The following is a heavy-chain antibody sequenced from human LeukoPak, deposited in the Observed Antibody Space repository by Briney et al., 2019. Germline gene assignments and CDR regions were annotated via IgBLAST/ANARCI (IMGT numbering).Heavy chain of an antibody. D-gene: IGHD3-10*01. CDR2: INPSGGST. CDR1: GYTFTSYY. V-gene: IGHV1-46*01. CDR3: ARGGITMVRGVIFHFDY. J-gene: IGHJ4*02. Sequence: ASVKDSCKASGYTFTSYYMHWVRQAPGQGLEWMGIINPSGGSTSYAQKFQGRVTMTRDTSISTAYMELSRLRSDDTAVYYCARGGITMVRGVIFHFDYWGQGTLVTVSS.